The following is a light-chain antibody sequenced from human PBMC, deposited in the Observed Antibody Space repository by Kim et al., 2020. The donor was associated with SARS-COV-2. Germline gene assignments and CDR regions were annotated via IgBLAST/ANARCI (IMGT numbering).Light chain of an antibody. CDR1: QNVTIY. Sequence: LSPRIRATPSCRASQNVTIYLALYQQKPGQAPRLLIYGASNRATGIPARFSGSGSGTDFALTISSLEAEDSAVYYCQQRITGPWTFGQGTKLEI. J-gene: IGKJ1*01. CDR2: GAS. V-gene: IGKV3-11*01. CDR3: QQRITGPWT.